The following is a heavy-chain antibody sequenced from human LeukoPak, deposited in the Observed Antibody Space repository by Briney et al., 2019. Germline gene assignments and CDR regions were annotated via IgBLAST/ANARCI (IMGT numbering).Heavy chain of an antibody. CDR2: ISAYNGNT. Sequence: ASVKVSCKASGGTFTTYSLSWVRQAPGQGLEWMGWISAYNGNTNYAQKLQGRVTMTTDTSTSTAYMELRSLRSDDTAVYYCARDARNIVATTGFDYWGQGTLVTVSS. J-gene: IGHJ4*02. CDR1: GGTFTTYS. CDR3: ARDARNIVATTGFDY. V-gene: IGHV1-18*01. D-gene: IGHD5-12*01.